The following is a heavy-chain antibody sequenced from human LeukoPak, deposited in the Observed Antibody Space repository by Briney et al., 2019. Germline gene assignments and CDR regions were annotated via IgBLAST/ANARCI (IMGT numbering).Heavy chain of an antibody. V-gene: IGHV4-61*01. CDR3: ARENSNSWYLDY. CDR1: GGSVSSGSYY. J-gene: IGHJ4*02. Sequence: PSETLSLTCTVFGGSVSSGSYYWSWIRQPPGKGLAWIGEIYYSGSTNYNPSLKSRVTISVDTSKNQFSLKLSSVTAADTAVYYCARENSNSWYLDYWGQGTLVTVSS. CDR2: IYYSGST. D-gene: IGHD6-13*01.